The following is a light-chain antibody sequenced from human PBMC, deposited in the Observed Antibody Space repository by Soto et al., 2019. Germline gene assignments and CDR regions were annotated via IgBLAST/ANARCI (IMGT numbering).Light chain of an antibody. J-gene: IGKJ3*01. Sequence: IQMTQSPSSLSASIGDTVTITCRASQTIDRYLNWFQQKSGQAPKLLMNAASSLRSGVPSRFMASGSGTEFTLIIRSLQPKDYATYSCQQSYNAPFNFGTETKVDI. CDR1: QTIDRY. V-gene: IGKV1-39*01. CDR3: QQSYNAPFN. CDR2: AAS.